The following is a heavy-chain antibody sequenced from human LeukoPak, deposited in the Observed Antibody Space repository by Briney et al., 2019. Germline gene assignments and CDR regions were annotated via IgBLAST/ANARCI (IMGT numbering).Heavy chain of an antibody. J-gene: IGHJ6*03. CDR2: IYTSGST. CDR3: ARGIAARRSSHYYYYMDV. Sequence: SETLSLTCTVSGGSISSYYWSWIRQPAGKGLEWIGRIYTSGSTNYNPSLKSRVTMSVDTSKNQFSLKLSSVTAADTAVYYCARGIAARRSSHYYYYMDVWGKGTTVTVSS. D-gene: IGHD6-6*01. V-gene: IGHV4-4*07. CDR1: GGSISSYY.